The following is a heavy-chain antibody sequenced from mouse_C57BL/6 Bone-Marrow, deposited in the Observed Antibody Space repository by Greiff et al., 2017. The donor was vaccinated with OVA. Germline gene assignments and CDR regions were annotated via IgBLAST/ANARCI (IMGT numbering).Heavy chain of an antibody. V-gene: IGHV2-9-1*01. D-gene: IGHD1-1*01. CDR3: ARKDYGSSPWWYFDV. CDR2: IWTGGGT. J-gene: IGHJ1*03. Sequence: VHLVESGPGLVAPSQSLSITCTVSGFSLTSYAISWVRQPPGKGLEWLGVIWTGGGTNYNSALKSRLSISKDNSKSQVFLKMNSLQTDDTARYYCARKDYGSSPWWYFDVWGTGTTVTVSS. CDR1: GFSLTSYA.